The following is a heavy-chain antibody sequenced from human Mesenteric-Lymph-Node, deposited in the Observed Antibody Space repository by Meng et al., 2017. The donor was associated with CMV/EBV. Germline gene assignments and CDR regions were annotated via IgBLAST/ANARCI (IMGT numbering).Heavy chain of an antibody. CDR2: INSDGSST. CDR3: AKDLERRDGYNLTVDY. V-gene: IGHV3-74*01. D-gene: IGHD5-24*01. Sequence: GGSLRLSCAASGFTFSSYWMHWVRQAPGKGLVWVSRINSDGSSTSYADSVKGRFTISRDDSKSTVYLQMNSLRAEDTAVYYCAKDLERRDGYNLTVDYWGQGTLVTVSS. CDR1: GFTFSSYW. J-gene: IGHJ4*02.